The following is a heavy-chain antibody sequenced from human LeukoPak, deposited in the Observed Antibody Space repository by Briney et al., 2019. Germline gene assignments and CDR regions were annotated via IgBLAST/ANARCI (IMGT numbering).Heavy chain of an antibody. D-gene: IGHD3-10*01. J-gene: IGHJ4*02. V-gene: IGHV1-58*02. CDR2: IVVGSGNT. CDR3: AAARLYVSGSYDY. Sequence: SVKVSCKASGFTFTSSAMQWVRQARGQRLEWIGWIVVGSGNTNYAQKFQERVTITRDMSTSTAYMELSSLRSEDTAVYYCAAARLYVSGSYDYWGQGTLVTVSS. CDR1: GFTFTSSA.